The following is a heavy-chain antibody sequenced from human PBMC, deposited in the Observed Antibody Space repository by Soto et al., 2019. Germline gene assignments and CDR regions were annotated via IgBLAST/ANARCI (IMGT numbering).Heavy chain of an antibody. CDR3: ARFETISPGGFEP. CDR1: DLNIRDHC. Sequence: PGRPLRHPYVASDLNIRDHCVHRISKKTGKGLEWVSSISSDSTYVVAADSLKGRFTISRDNPRDSLFLQMNSLRAEDTAVYYCARFETISPGGFEPWGQGTLVTVSS. D-gene: IGHD3-10*01. CDR2: ISSDSTYV. J-gene: IGHJ5*02. V-gene: IGHV3-21*01.